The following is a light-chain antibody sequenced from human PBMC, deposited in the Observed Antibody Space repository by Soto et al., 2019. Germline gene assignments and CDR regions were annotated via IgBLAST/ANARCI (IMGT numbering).Light chain of an antibody. CDR2: GTS. V-gene: IGKV1-39*01. CDR3: QQSYSTPWT. Sequence: EIQMTQSPSSLSGSAGDRVTITCRASQSISGYLNWYQQKPGKAPKVLMYGTSILQTGVSSRFSGSGSGTDFTLTINSLQPEDFATYYCQQSYSTPWTFGQGTKVEIK. J-gene: IGKJ1*01. CDR1: QSISGY.